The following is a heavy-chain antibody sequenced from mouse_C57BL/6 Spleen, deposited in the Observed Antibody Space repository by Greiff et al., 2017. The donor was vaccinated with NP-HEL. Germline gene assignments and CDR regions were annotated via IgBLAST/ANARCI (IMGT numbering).Heavy chain of an antibody. CDR2: ISDGGSYT. CDR3: ARDEDYDYDGGYAMDY. Sequence: EVKVEESGGGLVKPGGSLKLSCAASGFTFSSYAMSWVRQTPEKRLEWVATISDGGSYTYYPDNVKGRFTISRDNAKNNLYLQMSHLKSEDTAMYYCARDEDYDYDGGYAMDYWGQGTSVTVSS. J-gene: IGHJ4*01. V-gene: IGHV5-4*01. D-gene: IGHD2-4*01. CDR1: GFTFSSYA.